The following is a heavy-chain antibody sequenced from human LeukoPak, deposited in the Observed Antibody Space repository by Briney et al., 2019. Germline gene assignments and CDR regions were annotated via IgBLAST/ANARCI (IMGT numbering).Heavy chain of an antibody. CDR2: ISGGGGNT. V-gene: IGHV3-23*01. CDR1: GFTFSTYY. CDR3: AKTRSGYTSGCFDF. J-gene: IGHJ4*02. D-gene: IGHD6-19*01. Sequence: GGSLRLSCAASGFTFSTYYMNWVRQAPGKGLEWVSAISGGGGNTYYADSVEGRFTISRDNSKNTLYLQMNSLRAEDTALYYCAKTRSGYTSGCFDFWGQGTLVTVSS.